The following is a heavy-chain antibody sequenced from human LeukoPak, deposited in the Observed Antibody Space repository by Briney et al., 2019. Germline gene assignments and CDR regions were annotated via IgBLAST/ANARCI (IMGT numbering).Heavy chain of an antibody. D-gene: IGHD2-21*02. CDR2: IRYDGSNK. CDR1: GFTFSSYG. J-gene: IGHJ4*02. CDR3: AKDCGGDCYRNPYFDY. Sequence: PGGSLRLSCAASGFTFSSYGMHWVRQAPGKGLEWVAFIRYDGSNKYYADSVKGRFTISRDNSKNTLYLQMNSLRAEDTAVYYCAKDCGGDCYRNPYFDYWGQGTLVTVSS. V-gene: IGHV3-30*02.